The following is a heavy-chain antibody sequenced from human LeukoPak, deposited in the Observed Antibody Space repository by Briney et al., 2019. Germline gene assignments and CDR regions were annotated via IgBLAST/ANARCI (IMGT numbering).Heavy chain of an antibody. Sequence: GGSLRLSCAASGFTWGAFAMHWVRQAPGKGLEWVSLINKDGSNTYYADSVKGRFTISRDNSKDSLYLQMNSLRTEDSALYYCATWAFYHNLDVWGQGITVIVSS. D-gene: IGHD1-14*01. V-gene: IGHV3-43*02. CDR3: ATWAFYHNLDV. J-gene: IGHJ6*02. CDR2: INKDGSNT. CDR1: GFTWGAFA.